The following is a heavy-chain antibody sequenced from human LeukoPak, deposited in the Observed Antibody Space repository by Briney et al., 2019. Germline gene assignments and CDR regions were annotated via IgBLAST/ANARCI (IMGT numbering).Heavy chain of an antibody. D-gene: IGHD6-19*01. CDR2: IRSKAYGGTT. J-gene: IGHJ5*02. CDR1: GFTFGDYA. V-gene: IGHV3-49*03. CDR3: TRGNSSGWYVVGWFDP. Sequence: PGRSLRLSCTASGFTFGDYAMSWFRQAPGKGLEWVGFIRSKAYGGTTEYAASVKGRFTISRDDSKSIAYLQMNSLKTEDTAVYYCTRGNSSGWYVVGWFDPWGQGTLVTASS.